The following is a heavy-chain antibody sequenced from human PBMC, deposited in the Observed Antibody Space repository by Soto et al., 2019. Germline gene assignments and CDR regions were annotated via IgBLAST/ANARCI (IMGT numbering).Heavy chain of an antibody. CDR2: IYWNDDK. CDR3: ARRLEENNYDFWSGYLYYYYGMDV. J-gene: IGHJ6*02. Sequence: SGPTLVNPTQTLTLTCTFSGFSLSTSGVGVGWIRQPPGKALEWLALIYWNDDKRYSPSLKSRLTITKDTSKNQVVLTMTNMDPVDTATYYCARRLEENNYDFWSGYLYYYYGMDVWGQGTTVTVSS. CDR1: GFSLSTSGVG. D-gene: IGHD3-3*01. V-gene: IGHV2-5*01.